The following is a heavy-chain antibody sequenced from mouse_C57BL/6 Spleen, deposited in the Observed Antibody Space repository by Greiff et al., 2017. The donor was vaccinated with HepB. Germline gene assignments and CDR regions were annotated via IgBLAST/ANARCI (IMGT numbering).Heavy chain of an antibody. CDR1: GYTFTSYW. J-gene: IGHJ4*01. V-gene: IGHV1-50*01. CDR3: ARGGTYYSNYVAMDY. D-gene: IGHD2-5*01. CDR2: IDPSDSYT. Sequence: VQLQQSGAELVKPGASVKLSCKASGYTFTSYWMQWVKQRPGQGLEWIGEIDPSDSYTNYNQKFKGKATLTVDTSSSTAYMQLSSLTSEDSAVYYCARGGTYYSNYVAMDYWGQGTSVTVSS.